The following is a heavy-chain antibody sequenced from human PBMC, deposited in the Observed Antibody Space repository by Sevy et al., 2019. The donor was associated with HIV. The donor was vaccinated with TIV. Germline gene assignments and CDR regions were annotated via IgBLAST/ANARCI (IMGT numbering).Heavy chain of an antibody. D-gene: IGHD1-26*01. J-gene: IGHJ2*01. V-gene: IGHV4-59*01. CDR3: ATGGTTWWYFDL. CDR1: GGSISSYY. Sequence: SETLSLTCTVSGGSISSYYWSWIRQPPGKGLEWIGYFYYSGSTDYNPSLKSRVTISADTSQNQFSLRLNSVTAADTAVYYCATGGTTWWYFDLWGRGTLVTVSS. CDR2: FYYSGST.